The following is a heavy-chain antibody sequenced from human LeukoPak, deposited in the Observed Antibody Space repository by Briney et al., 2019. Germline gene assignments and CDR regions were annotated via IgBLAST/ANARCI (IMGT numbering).Heavy chain of an antibody. D-gene: IGHD6-13*01. CDR2: IDPSDSYT. Sequence: GESLKISCKGSGYSFTSYWISWVRQMPGKGLEWMGRIDPSDSYTNYSPSFQGHVTISADKSISTAYLQWSSLKAPDTAMYYCACLYPYSSSWYDYWGQGTLVTVSS. CDR3: ACLYPYSSSWYDY. V-gene: IGHV5-10-1*01. J-gene: IGHJ4*02. CDR1: GYSFTSYW.